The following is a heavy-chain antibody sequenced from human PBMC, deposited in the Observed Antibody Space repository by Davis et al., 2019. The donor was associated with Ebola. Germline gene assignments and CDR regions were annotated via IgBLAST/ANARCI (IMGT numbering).Heavy chain of an antibody. CDR2: IGTAGDT. Sequence: GASLNSSCAASGFTFSSYDMHWVREATGKVLEWVSAIGTAGDTYYPGSVKGRFTITREKTKNSFYLQMNSLRGEDTAVYYCARDGFGEIYFDYWGQGTLVTVSS. CDR3: ARDGFGEIYFDY. D-gene: IGHD3-10*01. J-gene: IGHJ4*02. V-gene: IGHV3-13*01. CDR1: GFTFSSYD.